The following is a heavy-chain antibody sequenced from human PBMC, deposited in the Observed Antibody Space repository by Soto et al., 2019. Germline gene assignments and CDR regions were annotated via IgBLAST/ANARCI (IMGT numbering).Heavy chain of an antibody. D-gene: IGHD2-2*01. CDR1: GYTFTGYY. J-gene: IGHJ5*02. CDR2: INPNSGGT. V-gene: IGHV1-2*04. Sequence: ASVKVSCKASGYTFTGYYMHWVRQAPGQGLEWMGWINPNSGGTNYAQKFQGWVTMTRDTPISTAYMELSRLRSDDTAVYYCASSTNSTNWFDPWSQGTLVTVSS. CDR3: ASSTNSTNWFDP.